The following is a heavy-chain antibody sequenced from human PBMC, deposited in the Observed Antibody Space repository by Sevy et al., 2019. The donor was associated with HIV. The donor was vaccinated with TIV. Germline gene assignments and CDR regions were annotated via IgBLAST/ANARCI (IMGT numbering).Heavy chain of an antibody. D-gene: IGHD2-2*01. V-gene: IGHV3-23*01. Sequence: GGSLRLSFAASGFTFSNYAMSWVRQAPGKGLEWVSTFSFGGGKINYADSVKGRFTISRDNSKNTLYLQMNSLRAEDTALYYCAREGCSKPHDYWGQGTLVTVSS. CDR3: AREGCSKPHDY. CDR1: GFTFSNYA. CDR2: FSFGGGKI. J-gene: IGHJ4*02.